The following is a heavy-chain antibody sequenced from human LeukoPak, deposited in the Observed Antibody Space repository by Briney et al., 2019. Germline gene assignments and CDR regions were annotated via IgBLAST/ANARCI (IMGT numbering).Heavy chain of an antibody. V-gene: IGHV1-2*02. Sequence: GASVKVSCKASGCTFTGYYMHWVRQAPGQGLEYMGWINPNSGGTNYAQKFQDRVTMTGDTSISTAYMELSRLKSDDTAVYYCARDSGSYFHDAFDIWGQGTMVTVSS. CDR3: ARDSGSYFHDAFDI. D-gene: IGHD1-26*01. CDR1: GCTFTGYY. J-gene: IGHJ3*02. CDR2: INPNSGGT.